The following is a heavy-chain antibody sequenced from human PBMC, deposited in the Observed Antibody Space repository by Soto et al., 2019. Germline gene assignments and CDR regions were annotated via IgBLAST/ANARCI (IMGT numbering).Heavy chain of an antibody. CDR2: INSDGSTT. J-gene: IGHJ6*04. CDR1: GFTFTTSW. CDR3: ARDRYYGMDV. Sequence: EVQLVESGGGLVQPGGSLRLSCAASGFTFTTSWMHWVRQAPEKGLVWVSHINSDGSTTTYADSVRGRFTISRDNAKNTLYLQMNGRRVEDTAVYYCARDRYYGMDVWGEGTTVIVSS. V-gene: IGHV3-74*01.